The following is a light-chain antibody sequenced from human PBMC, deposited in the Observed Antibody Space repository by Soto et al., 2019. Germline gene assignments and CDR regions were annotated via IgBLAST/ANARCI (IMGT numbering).Light chain of an antibody. J-gene: IGKJ4*01. CDR1: QGIGNA. CDR2: DAS. CDR3: QQLNGYVPLT. V-gene: IGKV1-13*02. Sequence: AIQLTQSPSSLSASVGDRVTISCRESQGIGNALGWYQQRPGKAPKLLLYDASTLQSGVPSRFSGSRSGTEFTLPTSSLQPADFATYYCQQLNGYVPLTFGGGTKVDIK.